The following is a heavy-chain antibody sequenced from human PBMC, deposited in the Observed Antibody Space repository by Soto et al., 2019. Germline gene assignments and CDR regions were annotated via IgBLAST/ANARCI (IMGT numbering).Heavy chain of an antibody. D-gene: IGHD6-19*01. CDR2: ISDDGKTQ. Sequence: QVKLVEFGGAVVQSGRSLRLSCTASSFRFSAYGMHWVHQAPGKGLEWVALISDDGKTQFFTESVEGRFTISRDNSRNTLYLQMNRLRPEDTAVYYCVKGGYKTGWPPFDHWGHGTRVTVSS. CDR3: VKGGYKTGWPPFDH. J-gene: IGHJ4*01. CDR1: SFRFSAYG. V-gene: IGHV3-30*18.